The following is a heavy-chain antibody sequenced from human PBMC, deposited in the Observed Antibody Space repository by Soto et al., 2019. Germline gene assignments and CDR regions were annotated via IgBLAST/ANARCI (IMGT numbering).Heavy chain of an antibody. D-gene: IGHD2-15*01. J-gene: IGHJ4*02. Sequence: GGSLRLSCAASGFTFSSYSMNWVRQAPGKGLEWVSSISSSSSYIYYADSVKGRFTISRDNAKNSLYLQMNSLRAEDTAVYYCASLYCSGGSCYSYYWGQGTLVTVSS. CDR3: ASLYCSGGSCYSYY. CDR1: GFTFSSYS. CDR2: ISSSSSYI. V-gene: IGHV3-21*01.